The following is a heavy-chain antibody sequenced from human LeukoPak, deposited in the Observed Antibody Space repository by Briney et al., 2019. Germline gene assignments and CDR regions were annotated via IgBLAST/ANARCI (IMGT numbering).Heavy chain of an antibody. D-gene: IGHD6-13*01. V-gene: IGHV5-51*01. CDR1: GYTFTSYW. CDR2: IYPGDSDT. Sequence: ASVKVSCKASGYTFTSYWIGWVRQMPGKGLEWMGIIYPGDSDTRYSPSFQGQVTISADKSISTAYLQWSSLKASDTAMYYCARLLAAAGMFDPWGQGTLVTVSS. CDR3: ARLLAAAGMFDP. J-gene: IGHJ5*02.